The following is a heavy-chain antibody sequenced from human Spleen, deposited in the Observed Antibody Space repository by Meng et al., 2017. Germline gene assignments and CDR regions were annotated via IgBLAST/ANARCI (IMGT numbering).Heavy chain of an antibody. CDR2: ISGTGGST. Sequence: GGSLRLSCAASGFTFSSYAMSWVRQAPGKGLEWVSAISGTGGSTYYADSVKGRFTISRDNAKNTLYPQMNSLRAEDTAVYYCARVFTMVRGVISAFDIWGQGTMVTVSS. CDR3: ARVFTMVRGVISAFDI. CDR1: GFTFSSYA. D-gene: IGHD3-10*01. V-gene: IGHV3-23*01. J-gene: IGHJ3*02.